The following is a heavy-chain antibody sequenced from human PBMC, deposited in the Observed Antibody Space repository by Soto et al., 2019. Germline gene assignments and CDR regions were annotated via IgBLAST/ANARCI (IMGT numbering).Heavy chain of an antibody. J-gene: IGHJ6*02. CDR2: IYYNGHT. V-gene: IGHV4-39*01. CDR1: GGSIYSGVYE. Sequence: ASETLSLTFTASGGSIYSGVYEWGWIRQTPTKGLDWICSIYYNGHTHSSASPKSRVTITLDTSKNLFSLKLNSVTAADTAVYYCVRHPDIVGQCTLDSCQGAYNFGVYVWGQGPTVTVSS. D-gene: IGHD5-12*01. CDR3: VRHPDIVGQCTLDSCQGAYNFGVYV.